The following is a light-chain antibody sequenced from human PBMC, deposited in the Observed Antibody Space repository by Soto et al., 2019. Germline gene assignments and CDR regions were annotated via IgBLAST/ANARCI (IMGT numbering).Light chain of an antibody. Sequence: ELALTQSQDTTSSSLVARDNLSCRASQRVAKFVAWYQQNGGQPPRLLIFDASTRASGVPGRFNGSGSGTAFTLTISSLEPEESSVDDGQQRTNWPLTGGGGTTVEI. CDR1: QRVAKF. J-gene: IGKJ4*01. CDR2: DAS. CDR3: QQRTNWPLT. V-gene: IGKV3-11*01.